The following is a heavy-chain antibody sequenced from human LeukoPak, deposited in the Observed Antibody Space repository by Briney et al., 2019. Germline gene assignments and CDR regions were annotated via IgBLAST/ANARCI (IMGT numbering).Heavy chain of an antibody. CDR1: GFTFSSYS. CDR2: ISSSSSYI. V-gene: IGHV3-21*01. CDR3: ASRIVGATSDY. Sequence: GGSLRLSCAASGFTFSSYSMNWVRQAPGKGLEWVSSISSSSSYIYYADSVKGRFTISRDNAKNSLYLQMNSLRAEDTAVYYCASRIVGATSDYWGQGTLVTVSS. J-gene: IGHJ4*02. D-gene: IGHD1-26*01.